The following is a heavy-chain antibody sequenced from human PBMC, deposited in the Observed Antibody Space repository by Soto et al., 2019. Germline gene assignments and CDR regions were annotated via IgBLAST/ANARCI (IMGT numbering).Heavy chain of an antibody. J-gene: IGHJ6*02. Sequence: QVQLQESGPGLVKPSQTLSLTCTVSGGSISSGDYFWSWIRQSPGKGLEWIGYISSIGSTYYNPSLKSRVSVSRDTSKTQFYLKLSSVTTTDTAVYYCARGMVIRPYYYHGMDVWGQGTTVTVSS. V-gene: IGHV4-30-4*01. CDR1: GGSISSGDYF. CDR3: ARGMVIRPYYYHGMDV. D-gene: IGHD2-8*01. CDR2: ISSIGST.